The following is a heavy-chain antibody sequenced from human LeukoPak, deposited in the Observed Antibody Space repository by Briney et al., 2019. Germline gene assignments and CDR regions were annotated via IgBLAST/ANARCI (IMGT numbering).Heavy chain of an antibody. J-gene: IGHJ4*02. Sequence: KPSETLSLTCTVSGGSISTYYWSWIRQPPGKGLEWIGSIYYSGNTYYNPSLKSRVTISEDTSKNQFSLKLNSVTATDTAVYYCARHYGPWGQGTLVTVSS. CDR1: GGSISTYY. D-gene: IGHD3-10*01. V-gene: IGHV4-39*01. CDR2: IYYSGNT. CDR3: ARHYGP.